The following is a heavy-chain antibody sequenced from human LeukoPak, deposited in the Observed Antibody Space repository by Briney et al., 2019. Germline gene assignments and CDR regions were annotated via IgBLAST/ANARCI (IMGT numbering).Heavy chain of an antibody. J-gene: IGHJ4*01. Sequence: PSETLSLTCAVYGGSFSGYYWSWIRQPPGKGLEWIGEINHSGSTNYNPSLKSRVTISVDTSKNQFSLKLSSVTAADTAVYYCARNLTGTGVYDYWGHGTLVTVSS. V-gene: IGHV4-34*01. CDR3: ARNLTGTGVYDY. D-gene: IGHD3-10*01. CDR2: INHSGST. CDR1: GGSFSGYY.